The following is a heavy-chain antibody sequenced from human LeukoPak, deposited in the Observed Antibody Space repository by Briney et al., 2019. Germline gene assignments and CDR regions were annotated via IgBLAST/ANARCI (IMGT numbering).Heavy chain of an antibody. CDR2: TNQDGSQK. J-gene: IGHJ3*02. V-gene: IGHV3-7*03. CDR3: AKAQVGAILHAFDI. Sequence: GGSLRLSCAASGFRFSDYWMNWIRQAPGKGLEWVANTNQDGSQKYYVDSVKGRFTISRDNAEKIFYLQIDSLRVEDTAVYYCAKAQVGAILHAFDIWGQGTMVTVSS. D-gene: IGHD1-26*01. CDR1: GFRFSDYW.